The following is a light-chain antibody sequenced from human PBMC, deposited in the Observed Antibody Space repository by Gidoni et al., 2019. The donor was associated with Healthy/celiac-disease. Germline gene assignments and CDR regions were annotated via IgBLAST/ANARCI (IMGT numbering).Light chain of an antibody. CDR1: QSVLYRSNNKNY. Sequence: ILMPQSPDSLSVSLGERATINCKSSQSVLYRSNNKNYLAWYQQKPGQPPKLLIYWASTRESGVPDRFSGSGSGTEFTLTISSLQAEDVAVYYCQQYYSTPLTFGQXTKVKIK. V-gene: IGKV4-1*01. CDR3: QQYYSTPLT. CDR2: WAS. J-gene: IGKJ1*01.